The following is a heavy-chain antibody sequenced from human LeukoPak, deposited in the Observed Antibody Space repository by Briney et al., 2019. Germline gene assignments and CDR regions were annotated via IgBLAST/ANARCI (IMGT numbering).Heavy chain of an antibody. CDR1: GFTFNNYW. CDR3: ARVGQYSGSYYVDY. V-gene: IGHV3-74*01. D-gene: IGHD1-26*01. J-gene: IGHJ4*02. CDR2: INSDGSST. Sequence: GGSLRLSCAASGFTFNNYWMHWVRQAPGKGLVWVARINSDGSSTSYADSVKGRFTISRDNSKNTLYLQMNSLRAEDTAVYYCARVGQYSGSYYVDYWGQGTLVTVSS.